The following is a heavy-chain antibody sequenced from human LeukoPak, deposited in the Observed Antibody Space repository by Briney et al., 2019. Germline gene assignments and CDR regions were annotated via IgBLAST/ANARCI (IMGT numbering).Heavy chain of an antibody. Sequence: ASVKVSCKASGYTLTSYDINWVRQATGQGLEWMGWMNPNSGNTGYAQKFQGRVTMTRNTPISTAYMELSSLRSEDTAVYYCARGRAGKGRGAPIHNWFDPWGQGTLVTVSS. J-gene: IGHJ5*02. D-gene: IGHD3-10*01. CDR1: GYTLTSYD. CDR3: ARGRAGKGRGAPIHNWFDP. CDR2: MNPNSGNT. V-gene: IGHV1-8*01.